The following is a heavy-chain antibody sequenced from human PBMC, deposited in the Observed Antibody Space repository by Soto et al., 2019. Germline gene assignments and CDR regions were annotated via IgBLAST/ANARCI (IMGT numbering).Heavy chain of an antibody. V-gene: IGHV1-69*13. CDR3: AREDYYGSGSYYSGWFDP. J-gene: IGHJ5*02. CDR1: GGTFSSYA. D-gene: IGHD3-10*01. Sequence: SVKVSCKASGGTFSSYAISWVRQAPGQGLEWMGGIIPIFGTANYAQKFQGRVTITADEPTSTAYMELSSLRSEDTAVYYCAREDYYGSGSYYSGWFDPWGQGTLVTVSS. CDR2: IIPIFGTA.